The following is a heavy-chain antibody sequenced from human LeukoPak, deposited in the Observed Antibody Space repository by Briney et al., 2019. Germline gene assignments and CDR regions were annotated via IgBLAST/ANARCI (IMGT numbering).Heavy chain of an antibody. J-gene: IGHJ5*02. D-gene: IGHD3-10*01. V-gene: IGHV1-18*01. CDR3: ARDGITMVRGVIRWVNWFDP. Sequence: ASVKVSCKASGYTFTSYGITWVRQAPGQGLEWMGWINPNSGGTNYAQKFQGRVTMTRDTSTSTAYMELRSLRSDDTAVYYCARDGITMVRGVIRWVNWFDPWGQGTLVTVSS. CDR2: INPNSGGT. CDR1: GYTFTSYG.